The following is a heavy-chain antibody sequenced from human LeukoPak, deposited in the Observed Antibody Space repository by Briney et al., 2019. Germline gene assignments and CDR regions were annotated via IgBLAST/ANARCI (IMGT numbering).Heavy chain of an antibody. J-gene: IGHJ6*02. CDR2: IRGSGGST. D-gene: IGHD4-11*01. Sequence: GGSLRLSCAASGFTFSSYAMSWVRQAPGKGLEWVSAIRGSGGSTYYADSVKGRFTISRDNSKNTLYLQMNSLRAEDTAVYYCAKVKAGYSNYYYYYYGMDVWGQGTTVTVSS. CDR3: AKVKAGYSNYYYYYYGMDV. V-gene: IGHV3-23*01. CDR1: GFTFSSYA.